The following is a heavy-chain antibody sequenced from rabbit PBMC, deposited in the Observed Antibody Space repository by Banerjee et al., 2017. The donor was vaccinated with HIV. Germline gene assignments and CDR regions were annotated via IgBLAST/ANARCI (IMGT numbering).Heavy chain of an antibody. CDR1: GFSFSSTYY. D-gene: IGHD8-1*01. J-gene: IGHJ6*01. CDR2: INAVTGKA. V-gene: IGHV1S45*01. Sequence: QEQLEESGGDLVKPEGSLTLTCTASGFSFSSTYYMCWVRQAPGKGLEWIACINAVTGKAVYASWAKGRFTISKTSSTTVTLQMTSLTAADTATYFCARDTGTSFSTYGMDLWGQGTLVTVS. CDR3: ARDTGTSFSTYGMDL.